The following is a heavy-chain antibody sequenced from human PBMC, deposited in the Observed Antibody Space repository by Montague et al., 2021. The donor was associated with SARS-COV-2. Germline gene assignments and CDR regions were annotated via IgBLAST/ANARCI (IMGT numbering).Heavy chain of an antibody. Sequence: SLRLSCAASGFTFSNYEMHWVRQAPGKGLEWLSYISTSGSLIYYADSVKGRSTISRDNAKNALYLLLDGLTAADTAVYYCARDGDSSYYDSLTGFYQYFEYWGQGTLVTVSS. CDR1: GFTFSNYE. V-gene: IGHV3-48*03. CDR3: ARDGDSSYYDSLTGFYQYFEY. J-gene: IGHJ4*02. CDR2: ISTSGSLI. D-gene: IGHD3-9*01.